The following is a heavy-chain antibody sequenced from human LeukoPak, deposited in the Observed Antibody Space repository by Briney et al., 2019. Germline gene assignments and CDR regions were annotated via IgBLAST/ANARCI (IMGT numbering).Heavy chain of an antibody. V-gene: IGHV5-51*01. Sequence: GESLKISCKGSGYSFTNYWIGWVRQVPGKGLEWMGVIYPGDSDTRYSPSFQGQVTISDDKSFSTAYLQWSSLKASDTAMYYCARRYPVWYYFDFWGRGTLVTVSS. D-gene: IGHD3-16*01. CDR1: GYSFTNYW. CDR2: IYPGDSDT. J-gene: IGHJ4*02. CDR3: ARRYPVWYYFDF.